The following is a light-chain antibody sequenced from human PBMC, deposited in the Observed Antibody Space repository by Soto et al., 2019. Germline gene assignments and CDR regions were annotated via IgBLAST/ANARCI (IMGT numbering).Light chain of an antibody. CDR2: GNN. CDR3: APCADSLNGWV. J-gene: IGLJ3*02. V-gene: IGLV1-44*01. Sequence: QSVVTQPPSASGTPGQRVTISCSGSSSNIGSNTVNWYQQLPGTAPKLLIYGNNQRPSGLPDRFSGSKSGTSASLAITGLQSEDEGNYYCAPCADSLNGWVFGGGTKLTVL. CDR1: SSNIGSNT.